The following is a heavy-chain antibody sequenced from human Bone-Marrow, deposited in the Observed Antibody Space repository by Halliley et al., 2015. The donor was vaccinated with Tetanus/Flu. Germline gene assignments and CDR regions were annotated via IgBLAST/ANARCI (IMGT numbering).Heavy chain of an antibody. Sequence: TNKYYAESLKGRFPISRGNSKNTLYLQMSRLRVEDTAVYYCAKGRQDDTLTGYPDYYYGMDVWGQGTTVTVSS. CDR2: TNK. V-gene: IGHV3-30*02. J-gene: IGHJ6*02. D-gene: IGHD3-9*01. CDR3: AKGRQDDTLTGYPDYYYGMDV.